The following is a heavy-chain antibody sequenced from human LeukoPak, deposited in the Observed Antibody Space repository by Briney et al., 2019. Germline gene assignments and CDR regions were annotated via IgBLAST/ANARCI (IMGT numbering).Heavy chain of an antibody. V-gene: IGHV3-11*04. J-gene: IGHJ4*02. D-gene: IGHD5-24*01. Sequence: PGESLRLSCAASGFTFSDYYMSWIRQAPGKGLEWVSYISSRSNSIYYADSVKGRFTISRDNAKNSLFLQMNSLRAEDTAVYYCAREGDGYNSPIDYWGQGTLVTVSS. CDR3: AREGDGYNSPIDY. CDR2: ISSRSNSI. CDR1: GFTFSDYY.